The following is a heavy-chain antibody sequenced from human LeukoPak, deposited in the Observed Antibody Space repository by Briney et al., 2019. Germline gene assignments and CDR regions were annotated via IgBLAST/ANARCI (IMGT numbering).Heavy chain of an antibody. Sequence: PGGSLRLSCAASGFTVSSNYMSWVRQAPGKGLEWVSVIYSGGSTYYADSVKGRFTISRDNSKNTLYLQMNSLRAEDTAVYYCAGSKGSRELLWFGELLSSFYYYGMDVWGQGTTVTVSS. D-gene: IGHD3-10*01. V-gene: IGHV3-53*01. CDR2: IYSGGST. J-gene: IGHJ6*02. CDR3: AGSKGSRELLWFGELLSSFYYYGMDV. CDR1: GFTVSSNY.